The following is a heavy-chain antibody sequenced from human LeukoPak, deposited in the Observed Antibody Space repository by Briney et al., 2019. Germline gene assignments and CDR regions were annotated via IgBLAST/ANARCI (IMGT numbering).Heavy chain of an antibody. Sequence: GGSLRLSCAASGFTFSSYAMSWVRQAPGKGLEWVSGISGTGGRTYYADSAKGRFTISRDNSKNTLYLQMDSLRAEDTAVYYCAKDPGPLFDGYFDCWGQGTLVTVSS. CDR1: GFTFSSYA. V-gene: IGHV3-23*01. CDR3: AKDPGPLFDGYFDC. J-gene: IGHJ4*02. CDR2: ISGTGGRT. D-gene: IGHD2-8*01.